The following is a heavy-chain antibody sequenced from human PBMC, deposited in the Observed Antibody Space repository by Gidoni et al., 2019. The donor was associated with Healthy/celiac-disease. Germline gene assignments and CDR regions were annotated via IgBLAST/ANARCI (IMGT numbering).Heavy chain of an antibody. CDR3: ARDSTPARDYDYVWGSYRPPDY. D-gene: IGHD3-16*02. J-gene: IGHJ4*02. Sequence: EVQLVQYGGRLVKPEVSLRLSCAASGLTSSTYSMNGVRQAPGKGLEWVSSIRSSSCYIYYADSVKGRVTISRDNAKKSRYLQMNSLRAEDTAVYYCARDSTPARDYDYVWGSYRPPDYWGQGTLVTVSS. CDR1: GLTSSTYS. V-gene: IGHV3-21*01. CDR2: IRSSSCYI.